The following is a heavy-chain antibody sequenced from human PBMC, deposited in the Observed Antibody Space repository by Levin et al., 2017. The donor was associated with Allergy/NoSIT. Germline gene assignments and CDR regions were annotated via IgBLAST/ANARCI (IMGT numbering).Heavy chain of an antibody. D-gene: IGHD5-24*01. CDR3: APLDPNVEMATDLFDY. CDR1: GFTFSSYA. V-gene: IGHV3-23*01. J-gene: IGHJ4*02. CDR2: ISVSGGGT. Sequence: QRGESLKISCAASGFTFSSYAMSWVRQAPGKGLEWVSTISVSGGGTYYAGSVKGRFTISRDNSRNTLYLQMNSLRAEDTALYYCAPLDPNVEMATDLFDYWGQGTLVTVSS.